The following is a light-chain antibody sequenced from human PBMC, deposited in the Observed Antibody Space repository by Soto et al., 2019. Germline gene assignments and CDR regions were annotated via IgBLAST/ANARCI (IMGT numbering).Light chain of an antibody. V-gene: IGKV4-1*01. CDR2: WAA. CDR1: QSLLYSPNDKKY. J-gene: IGKJ4*01. Sequence: DVALLPSPHVPAVFLREQATVNCKSSQSLLYSPNDKKYLACYQQKARRHAKLLIYWAATRGSGGPDRSCGSRACADDILLTVSRQEQEEFAVYYQQQFGAPLTFGGGTKVDI. CDR3: QQFGAPLT.